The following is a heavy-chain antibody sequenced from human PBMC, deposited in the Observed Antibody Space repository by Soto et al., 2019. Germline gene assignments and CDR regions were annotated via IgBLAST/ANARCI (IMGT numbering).Heavy chain of an antibody. J-gene: IGHJ5*02. D-gene: IGHD6-19*01. V-gene: IGHV4-31*03. CDR1: GGSISSGGYY. CDR2: IYYSGST. CDR3: AKYQWNPGAFDP. Sequence: PSETLSLTCTVSGGSISSGGYYWSWIRQHPGKGLEWIGYIYYSGSTYYNPSLKSRVTISVDTSKNQFSLKLSSVTAADTAVYYCAKYQWNPGAFDPWGPGTQVTVSS.